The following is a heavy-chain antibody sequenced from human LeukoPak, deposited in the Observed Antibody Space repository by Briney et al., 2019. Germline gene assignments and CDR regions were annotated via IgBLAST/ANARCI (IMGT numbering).Heavy chain of an antibody. CDR3: ARVWVVTAMEYYFDY. Sequence: PSETLSLTCTVSGASISSYYWSWIRQPPGKGLEWIGYIYYSGSTNYNPSLKSRVTISVDTSKNQFSLKLSSVTAADTAVYYCARVWVVTAMEYYFDYWGQGTLVTVSS. CDR1: GASISSYY. J-gene: IGHJ4*02. CDR2: IYYSGST. V-gene: IGHV4-59*01. D-gene: IGHD2-21*02.